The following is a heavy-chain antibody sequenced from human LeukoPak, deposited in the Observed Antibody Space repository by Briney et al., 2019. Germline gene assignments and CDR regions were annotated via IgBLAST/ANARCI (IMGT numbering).Heavy chain of an antibody. CDR1: GFTFSSYA. Sequence: GGSLRLSCAASGFTFSSYAMTWVRQAPGKGLEWVSAYSGTNSNTYCADSVKGRFTISRDNSKNTLYLQMNSLRAEDTAVYYCARVLMVYAQYYYYYMDVWGKGTTVTVSS. J-gene: IGHJ6*03. CDR2: YSGTNSNT. CDR3: ARVLMVYAQYYYYYMDV. D-gene: IGHD2-8*01. V-gene: IGHV3-23*01.